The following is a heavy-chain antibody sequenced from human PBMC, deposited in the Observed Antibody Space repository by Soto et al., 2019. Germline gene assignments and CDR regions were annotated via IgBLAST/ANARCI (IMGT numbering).Heavy chain of an antibody. CDR3: ARHTRYYDSSGGRGDTRWFHP. CDR1: GGSISSGGYY. V-gene: IGHV4-31*03. J-gene: IGHJ5*02. Sequence: QVQLQESGPGLVKPSQTLSLTCTVSGGSISSGGYYWSWIRQHPGKGLEWIGYVYYGGSTYYNPYLKSRVTLHVDTAKNQYSLKLSSVAAADTAVDYCARHTRYYDSSGGRGDTRWFHPWGQGTLVTVSS. D-gene: IGHD3-22*01. CDR2: VYYGGST.